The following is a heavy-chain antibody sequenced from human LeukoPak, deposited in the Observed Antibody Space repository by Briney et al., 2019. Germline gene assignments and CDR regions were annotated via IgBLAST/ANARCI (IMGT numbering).Heavy chain of an antibody. J-gene: IGHJ4*01. V-gene: IGHV1-8*01. CDR2: MNLNSGNT. CDR3: TSVSRERFSTDY. Sequence: SSVKLSFTPSVYTVTSYDINWMRQATGPGLEWMGWMNLNSGNTGYAQKFQRRVTMTRNTSRSTAYMELSRLRTEETAVYYCTSVSRERFSTDYSGEPSPATASS. D-gene: IGHD1-26*01. CDR1: VYTVTSYD.